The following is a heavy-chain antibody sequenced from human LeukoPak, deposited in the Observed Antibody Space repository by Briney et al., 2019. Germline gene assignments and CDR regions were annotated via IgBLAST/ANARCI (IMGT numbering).Heavy chain of an antibody. D-gene: IGHD2-2*01. CDR1: GITVNSYA. CDR3: AKRTEYCSSTRCAFWYFDL. J-gene: IGHJ2*01. CDR2: ISGSGGST. Sequence: GGSLRLSCAASGITVNSYAMSWVRQAPGKGLDWVSSISGSGGSTHYADSVKGRFTISRDNAKNTLYLQMDSLRGEDTAVYYCAKRTEYCSSTRCAFWYFDLWGRGTLVTVSS. V-gene: IGHV3-23*01.